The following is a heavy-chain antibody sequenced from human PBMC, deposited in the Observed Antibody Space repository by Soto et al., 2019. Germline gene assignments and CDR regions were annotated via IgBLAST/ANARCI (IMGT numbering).Heavy chain of an antibody. CDR1: GFTFSNYA. D-gene: IGHD3-22*01. CDR3: ANRLYYYDSSGYYSGEYFQH. V-gene: IGHV3-23*01. CDR2: ISINFGNT. Sequence: PGGSLRLSCAAPGFTFSNYAMSWVRQAPGKGLEWVSTISINFGNTYYADSVKGRFTISRDNSKNTLHLQMNSLRAEDTAVYYCANRLYYYDSSGYYSGEYFQHWGQGTLVTVSS. J-gene: IGHJ1*01.